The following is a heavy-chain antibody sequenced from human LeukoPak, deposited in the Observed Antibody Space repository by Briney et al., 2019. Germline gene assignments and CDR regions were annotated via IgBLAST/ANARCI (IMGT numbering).Heavy chain of an antibody. CDR2: INPSGGST. CDR3: ARDSPLGYCSSTSCYAPRFDY. J-gene: IGHJ4*02. CDR1: GYTFTSYY. D-gene: IGHD2-2*01. V-gene: IGHV1-46*01. Sequence: GASVKVSCKASGYTFTSYYMHWVRQAPGQGLEWMGIINPSGGSTSYAQKFQGRVTMTRDTSTSTVYMELSSLRSEDTAVYYCARDSPLGYCSSTSCYAPRFDYWGQGTLVTVSS.